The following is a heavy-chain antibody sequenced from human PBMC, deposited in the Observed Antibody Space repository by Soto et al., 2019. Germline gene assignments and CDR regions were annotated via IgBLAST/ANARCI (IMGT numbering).Heavy chain of an antibody. J-gene: IGHJ4*02. CDR2: IIPILGIA. Sequence: QVQLVQSGAEVKKPGSSVKVSCKASGGTFSSYTISWVRQAPGQGLEWMGRIIPILGIANYAQKFQGRVTIXAVXSTSTAYMELSSLRSEDTAVYYCASDVDTAMAGGFWGQGTLVTVSS. CDR1: GGTFSSYT. D-gene: IGHD5-18*01. CDR3: ASDVDTAMAGGF. V-gene: IGHV1-69*02.